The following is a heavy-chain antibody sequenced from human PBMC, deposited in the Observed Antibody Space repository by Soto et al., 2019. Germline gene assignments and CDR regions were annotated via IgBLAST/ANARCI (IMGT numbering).Heavy chain of an antibody. CDR1: GYAFTSSD. Sequence: GVSVKVSCNASGYAFTSSDINWVRQATGQGIEWMGWMNPTSGNTGYAQKFQGRVTMTRNTSISTAYMELSSLRSEDTAVYYCARGSRQLNHYYYYMDVWGKGTTVTVYS. CDR3: ARGSRQLNHYYYYMDV. J-gene: IGHJ6*03. CDR2: MNPTSGNT. D-gene: IGHD6-6*01. V-gene: IGHV1-8*01.